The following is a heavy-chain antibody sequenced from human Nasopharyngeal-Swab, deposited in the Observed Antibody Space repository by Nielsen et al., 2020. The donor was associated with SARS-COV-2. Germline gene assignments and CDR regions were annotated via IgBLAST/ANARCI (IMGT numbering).Heavy chain of an antibody. D-gene: IGHD6-13*01. CDR2: ISWNSGSI. CDR1: GFTFDDYA. CDR3: AKDLFSSSWYRGYYYGMDV. Sequence: SLRLSCAASGFTFDDYAMHWVRQAPGKGLEWVSGISWNSGSIGYADSVKGRFTISRDNAKNSLYLQMNSLRAEDTALYYCAKDLFSSSWYRGYYYGMDVWGQGTTVTVSS. V-gene: IGHV3-9*01. J-gene: IGHJ6*02.